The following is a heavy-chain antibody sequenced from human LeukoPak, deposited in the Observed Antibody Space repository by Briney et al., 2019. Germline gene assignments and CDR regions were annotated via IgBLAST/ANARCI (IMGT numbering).Heavy chain of an antibody. CDR1: GGSISGWY. Sequence: SETLSLTCTVSGGSISGWYWSWIRQPPGKGLEWIGYIYGSGYTNYNPSLKSRVTMSIDTSKNHFSLKLTSVTAADTAVYYCARGGDTAMVTPTEWYFDLWGRGTLVTVSS. D-gene: IGHD5-18*01. J-gene: IGHJ2*01. CDR3: ARGGDTAMVTPTEWYFDL. V-gene: IGHV4-59*01. CDR2: IYGSGYT.